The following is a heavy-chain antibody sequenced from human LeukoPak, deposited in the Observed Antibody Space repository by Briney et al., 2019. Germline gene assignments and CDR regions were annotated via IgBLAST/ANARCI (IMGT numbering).Heavy chain of an antibody. V-gene: IGHV5-51*01. D-gene: IGHD2-2*01. CDR2: IYPGDCDT. Sequence: GGPLKISCKGSGYSFTNYWIGWLRQMPGRGLEWMGIIYPGDCDTRYSPSFQGQGTISADKYISTAYLQWSSLKASDTAMYYCARRGYCSTTTCYRLFDYWGQGTLVTVSS. CDR1: GYSFTNYW. J-gene: IGHJ4*02. CDR3: ARRGYCSTTTCYRLFDY.